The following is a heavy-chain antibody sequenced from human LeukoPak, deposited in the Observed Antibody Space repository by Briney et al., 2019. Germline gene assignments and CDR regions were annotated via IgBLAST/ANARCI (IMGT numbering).Heavy chain of an antibody. CDR3: ATLYSGNYPLDY. D-gene: IGHD1-26*01. V-gene: IGHV4-59*01. CDR2: IYYTGST. J-gene: IGHJ4*02. CDR1: GGSISSYY. Sequence: SETLSLTCTVSGGSISSYYWSWIRQPPGKGLEWLGYIYYTGSTNYNPSLKSRVTISVDTSKNQFSLKLSYVTAADTAVYYCATLYSGNYPLDYWGQGTLVTASS.